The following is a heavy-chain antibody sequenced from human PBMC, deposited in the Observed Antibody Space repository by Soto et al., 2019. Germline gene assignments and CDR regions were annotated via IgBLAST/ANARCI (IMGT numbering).Heavy chain of an antibody. D-gene: IGHD3-22*01. Sequence: ASVKVSCKASGYTFTSYDINWVRQATGQGLEWMGWMNPNSGNTGYAQKFQGRVTMTRNTSISTAYMELSSLRSEDTAVYYCARGGGSSGYSYYYYGLAVWAQGSTVTVAS. CDR3: ARGGGSSGYSYYYYGLAV. J-gene: IGHJ6*02. CDR1: GYTFTSYD. CDR2: MNPNSGNT. V-gene: IGHV1-8*01.